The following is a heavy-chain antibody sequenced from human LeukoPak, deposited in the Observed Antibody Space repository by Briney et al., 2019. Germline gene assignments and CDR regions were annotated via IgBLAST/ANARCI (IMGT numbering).Heavy chain of an antibody. D-gene: IGHD6-13*01. V-gene: IGHV3-15*01. CDR3: TADLIGNSRGIDY. J-gene: IGHJ4*02. CDR1: GFTFSDYW. Sequence: PGGSLRLSCAASGFTFSDYWMGWVRQAPGKGLEWVGLIKSRSSGGTTDYGARVKGRFTISRDDSKNTLYLQMDSLVTEDTAVFYCTADLIGNSRGIDYWGQGTLVTVSS. CDR2: IKSRSSGGTT.